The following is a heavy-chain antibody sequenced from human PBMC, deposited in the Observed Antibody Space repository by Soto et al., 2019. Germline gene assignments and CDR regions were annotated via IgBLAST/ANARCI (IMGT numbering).Heavy chain of an antibody. CDR2: IYYSGST. V-gene: IGHV4-59*01. J-gene: IGHJ4*02. CDR3: ARSTNYYDSSGYYYRGPFDY. Sequence: SETLSLTCTVSGGSISSYYWSWIRQPPGKGLEWIGYIYYSGSTNYNPSLKSRVTISVDTSKNQFSLKLSSVTAADTAVYYCARSTNYYDSSGYYYRGPFDYWGQGTLVTV. D-gene: IGHD3-22*01. CDR1: GGSISSYY.